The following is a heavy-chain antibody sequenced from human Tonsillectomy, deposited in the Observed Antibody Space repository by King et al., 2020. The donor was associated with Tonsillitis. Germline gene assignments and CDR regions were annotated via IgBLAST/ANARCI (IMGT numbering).Heavy chain of an antibody. CDR1: GFTFSSYG. CDR2: ISYDGSNK. Sequence: VQLVESGGGVVQPGRSLRLSCAASGFTFSSYGMHWVRQAPGKGLEWVAVISYDGSNKYYADSVKGRFTISRDNSKNTLYLQMNSLRAEDTAVYYCVKDRHRYCSGGSCYSGVSDYWGQGTLVTVSS. CDR3: VKDRHRYCSGGSCYSGVSDY. J-gene: IGHJ4*02. V-gene: IGHV3-30*18. D-gene: IGHD2-15*01.